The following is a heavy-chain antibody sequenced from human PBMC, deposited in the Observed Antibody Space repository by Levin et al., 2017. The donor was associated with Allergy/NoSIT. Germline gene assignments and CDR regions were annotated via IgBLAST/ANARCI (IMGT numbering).Heavy chain of an antibody. Sequence: PSETLSLTCTVSGISINSDSWSWLRQSPGKGLEWIGSVYYTGRTNYDPSLKSRVTISIDASKTQFSLRLSSVTAADTALYYCAREPTGWFDPWGQGTLVTVSS. CDR3: AREPTGWFDP. V-gene: IGHV4-59*01. CDR2: VYYTGRT. CDR1: GISINSDS. J-gene: IGHJ5*02.